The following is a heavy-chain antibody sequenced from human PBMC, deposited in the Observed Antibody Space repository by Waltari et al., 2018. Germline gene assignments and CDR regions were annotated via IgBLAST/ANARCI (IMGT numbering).Heavy chain of an antibody. D-gene: IGHD3-3*01. J-gene: IGHJ5*02. Sequence: QVQLVQSGGEVKKPGASVKVSCKASGYSFTNYGISWMRQAPGQGLEWMGWISNFNDKIDYIGKTNYGEKFRGRVTMTTDTSTSTAYMELTSLRSDDTAVYYCARDWSPYGTNYFDPWGQGTLVTVSS. CDR2: ISNFNDKIDYIGKT. CDR1: GYSFTNYG. V-gene: IGHV1-18*01. CDR3: ARDWSPYGTNYFDP.